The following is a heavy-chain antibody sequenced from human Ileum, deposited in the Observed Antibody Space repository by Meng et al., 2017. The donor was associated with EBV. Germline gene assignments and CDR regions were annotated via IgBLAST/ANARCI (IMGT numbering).Heavy chain of an antibody. D-gene: IGHD5-24*01. CDR2: MNPKTGTA. Sequence: QGQLVQSGDEVKKPWASVKVSCKASGYTFTNYDISWVRQATGQGLEWMGWMNPKTGTAHYAQKFQGRVSMTRDTSITTAYMELSSLTSEDTAVYYCVRTLERGDYWGQGTLVTVSS. CDR3: VRTLERGDY. CDR1: GYTFTNYD. V-gene: IGHV1-8*01. J-gene: IGHJ4*02.